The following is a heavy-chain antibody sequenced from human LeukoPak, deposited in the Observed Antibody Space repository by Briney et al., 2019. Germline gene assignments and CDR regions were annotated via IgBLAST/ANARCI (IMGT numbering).Heavy chain of an antibody. D-gene: IGHD6-13*01. Sequence: GASVKVSCKASGYTFTSYGISWVRQAPGQGLEWMGWISAYNGNTNYAQKLQGRVTMTTDTSTSTDYMELRSLRSDDTAVYYCARTRIAAAGTFDYWGQGTLVTVSS. CDR1: GYTFTSYG. J-gene: IGHJ4*02. V-gene: IGHV1-18*01. CDR2: ISAYNGNT. CDR3: ARTRIAAAGTFDY.